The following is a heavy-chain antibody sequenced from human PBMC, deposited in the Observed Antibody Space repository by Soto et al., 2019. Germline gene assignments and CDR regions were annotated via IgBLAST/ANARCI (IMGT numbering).Heavy chain of an antibody. CDR3: AREVYSSSLPTYYHPYGMDV. V-gene: IGHV3-11*01. J-gene: IGHJ6*02. Sequence: LRLSCAASGFTFSDYYMSWIRQAPGKGLEWVSYISSSGSTIYYADSVKGRFTISRDNAKNSLYLQMNSLRAEDTAVYYCAREVYSSSLPTYYHPYGMDVWAQGTTVPVSS. CDR2: ISSSGSTI. D-gene: IGHD6-6*01. CDR1: GFTFSDYY.